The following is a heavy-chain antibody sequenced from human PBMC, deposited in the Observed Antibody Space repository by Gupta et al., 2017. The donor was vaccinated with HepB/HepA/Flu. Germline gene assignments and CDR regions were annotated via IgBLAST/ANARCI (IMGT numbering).Heavy chain of an antibody. CDR2: INHSGST. CDR1: GGSFSGYY. V-gene: IGHV4-34*01. D-gene: IGHD3-22*01. Sequence: QVKLQQWGAGLLKPSETLSLTCAVYGGSFSGYYWSWIRQPPGKGLEWIGEINHSGSTNYNPSLMSRVTISVDTSKNQFSLKLSSVTAADTAVYYCARGVGFRYYDSSGPGRYYFDYWGQGTLVTVSS. J-gene: IGHJ4*02. CDR3: ARGVGFRYYDSSGPGRYYFDY.